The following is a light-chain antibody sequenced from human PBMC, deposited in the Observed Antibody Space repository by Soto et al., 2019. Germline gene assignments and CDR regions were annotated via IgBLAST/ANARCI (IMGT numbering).Light chain of an antibody. CDR2: GAS. J-gene: IGKJ5*01. CDR1: QSVSSSY. Sequence: EIVLTQSPATLSLSPGERATLSCRASQSVSSSYLAWYQQKPGQVPRLLIYGASTRATGVPGRFSGSRSGTEFALTINSLQSEDFAVYYCQQYQKWPITFGQGTRLEIK. CDR3: QQYQKWPIT. V-gene: IGKV3-15*01.